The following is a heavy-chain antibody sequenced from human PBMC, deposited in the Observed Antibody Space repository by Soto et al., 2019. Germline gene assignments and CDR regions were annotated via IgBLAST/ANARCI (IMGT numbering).Heavy chain of an antibody. Sequence: GGSLRLSCAASGFTFNSYAMSWVRQAPGKGLEWVSAISGGGGTTYYADSVKGRFTISRDNSKNTLYLQMNSLRAEDTAVYYCARDYYRFNSGYGFSMDVWGQGTTVTVSS. CDR1: GFTFNSYA. CDR2: ISGGGGTT. V-gene: IGHV3-23*01. D-gene: IGHD5-12*01. J-gene: IGHJ6*02. CDR3: ARDYYRFNSGYGFSMDV.